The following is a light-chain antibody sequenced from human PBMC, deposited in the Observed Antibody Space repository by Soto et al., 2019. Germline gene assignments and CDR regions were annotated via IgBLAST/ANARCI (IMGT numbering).Light chain of an antibody. V-gene: IGLV2-14*01. J-gene: IGLJ2*01. CDR1: SSDVGGYNY. CDR2: EVS. CDR3: TSYTTYNTVV. Sequence: QSALTQPASVSGSPGQSISISCAGTSSDVGGYNYVSWYQQHPGKAPKLMISEVSNRPSGVSDRFSGSKSGNTASLTISWLQDEDEADYYCTSYTTYNTVVFGGGTQLTVL.